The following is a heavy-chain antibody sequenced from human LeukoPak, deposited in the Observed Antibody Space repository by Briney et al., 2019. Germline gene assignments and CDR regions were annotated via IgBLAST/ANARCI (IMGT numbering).Heavy chain of an antibody. D-gene: IGHD4-17*01. Sequence: SETLSLTCTVSGGSISSYYWSWIRQPPGKGLEWIGCIYYSGSTNYNPSLKGRVTISVDTSKNQFSLKLSSVTAADTAVYYCAREDGERWFDPWGQGTLVTVSS. J-gene: IGHJ5*02. CDR2: IYYSGST. V-gene: IGHV4-59*01. CDR1: GGSISSYY. CDR3: AREDGERWFDP.